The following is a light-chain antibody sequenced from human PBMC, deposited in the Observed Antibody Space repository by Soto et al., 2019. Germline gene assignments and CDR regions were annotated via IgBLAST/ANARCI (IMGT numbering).Light chain of an antibody. Sequence: QFVRTQPSSASGAPGLRVTISCFGICSDIRGRTVNWYQQLPGPAPKLLIYNNNQRPSGVPDRFSGSKSGTSASLAITGLQSEDEADYYCAAWDDSLTAHVFGVGTKVTVL. CDR1: CSDIRGRT. CDR2: NNN. J-gene: IGLJ1*01. CDR3: AAWDDSLTAHV. V-gene: IGLV1-44*01.